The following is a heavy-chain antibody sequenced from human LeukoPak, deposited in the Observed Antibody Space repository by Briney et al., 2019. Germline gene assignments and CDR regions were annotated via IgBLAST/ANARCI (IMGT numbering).Heavy chain of an antibody. CDR3: ARGTRRVVAAMSHDLEVMFVDY. D-gene: IGHD2-15*01. Sequence: ASVKVSCKASGYTFTAYYMHWVRQAPGQGLEWMGWSNPNSGGTNYAQKFHGRDTMTRDTYNSTAYMDLSRLRSDDTAVYYCARGTRRVVAAMSHDLEVMFVDYWGQGTLVTVSS. CDR1: GYTFTAYY. J-gene: IGHJ4*02. V-gene: IGHV1-2*02. CDR2: SNPNSGGT.